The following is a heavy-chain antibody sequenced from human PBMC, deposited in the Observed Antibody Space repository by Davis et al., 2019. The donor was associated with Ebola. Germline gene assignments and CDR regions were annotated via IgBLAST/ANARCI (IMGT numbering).Heavy chain of an antibody. Sequence: PGGSLRLSCTVSGGPISSSSYYWGWIRQPPGKGLEWIGSIYYSGSTYYNPSLKSRVTISVDTTKNQFSLKLSSVTAADTAVYYCARAGGSRSVGYWGQGTLVTVSS. V-gene: IGHV4-39*07. CDR1: GGPISSSSYY. D-gene: IGHD2-15*01. CDR2: IYYSGST. J-gene: IGHJ4*02. CDR3: ARAGGSRSVGY.